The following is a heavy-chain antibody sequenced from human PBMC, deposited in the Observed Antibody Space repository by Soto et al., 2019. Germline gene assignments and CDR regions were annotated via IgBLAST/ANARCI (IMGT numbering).Heavy chain of an antibody. V-gene: IGHV5-51*01. CDR1: GDRFIDYW. CDR3: ARSPDLRTQKDNWFDP. Sequence: PGEPQRVSKKAAGDRFIDYWGGWVGTMSGKGLEWMGIIYPGDSDTRYSPSFQGQVTISADKSISTAYLQWSSLKASDTAMYYCARSPDLRTQKDNWFDPWGQGTLVTFSS. CDR2: IYPGDSDT. J-gene: IGHJ5*02. D-gene: IGHD2-2*01.